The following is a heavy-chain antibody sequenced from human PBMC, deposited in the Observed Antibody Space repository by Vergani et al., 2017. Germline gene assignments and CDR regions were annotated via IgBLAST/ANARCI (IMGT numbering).Heavy chain of an antibody. V-gene: IGHV3-48*01. Sequence: VQLVESGGGVVQPGGSLRLSCAASGFTFSSYSMNWVRQAPGKGLEWVSYISSSSSTIYYADSVKGRFTISRDNAKNSLYLQMKSLRAEDTAVYYCVLEDYYDSRDNLAGLFDYWGQGTLVTVSS. CDR2: ISSSSSTI. D-gene: IGHD3-22*01. CDR3: VLEDYYDSRDNLAGLFDY. CDR1: GFTFSSYS. J-gene: IGHJ4*02.